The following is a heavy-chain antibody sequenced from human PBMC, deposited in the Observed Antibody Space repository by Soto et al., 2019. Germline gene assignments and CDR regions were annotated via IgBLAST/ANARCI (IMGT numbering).Heavy chain of an antibody. CDR2: IYYSGST. D-gene: IGHD6-25*01. Sequence: SETLSLTCTVSGGSISSYYWSWIRRPPGKGLEWIGYIYYSGSTNYNPSLKSRVTISVDTSKNQFSLKLSSVTAADTAVYYCAREGSGEAFDIWGQGTMVTVSS. CDR3: AREGSGEAFDI. J-gene: IGHJ3*02. V-gene: IGHV4-59*12. CDR1: GGSISSYY.